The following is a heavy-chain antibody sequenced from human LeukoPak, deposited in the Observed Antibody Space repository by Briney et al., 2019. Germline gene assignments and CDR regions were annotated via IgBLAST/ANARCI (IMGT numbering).Heavy chain of an antibody. CDR3: ARANNSSWHN. CDR2: IKPDGSAE. Sequence: GGSLRLSCTSSGFIFSSHWMNWVRHAPGRGLDWVANIKPDGSAEYYAASVKGRFTVSRDNAKNSLYLQMNSLRVEDTAVYYCARANNSSWHNWGQGTLVTVSS. V-gene: IGHV3-7*01. J-gene: IGHJ4*02. D-gene: IGHD6-13*01. CDR1: GFIFSSHW.